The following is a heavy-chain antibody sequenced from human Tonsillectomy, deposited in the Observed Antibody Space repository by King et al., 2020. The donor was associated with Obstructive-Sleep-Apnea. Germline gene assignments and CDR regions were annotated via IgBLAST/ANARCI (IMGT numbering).Heavy chain of an antibody. Sequence: VQLVESGGGVVQPGRSLGLSCAASGFTFTSYSMYWVRQAPGKGLEGVTVISYDGTNKYYADSVKGRFTISRDNSKNTLYLQMNSLRDEDTAVYYCARGTEYFGSGSLGYWGQGTLVSVSS. D-gene: IGHD3-10*01. CDR3: ARGTEYFGSGSLGY. CDR2: ISYDGTNK. CDR1: GFTFTSYS. V-gene: IGHV3-30-3*01. J-gene: IGHJ4*02.